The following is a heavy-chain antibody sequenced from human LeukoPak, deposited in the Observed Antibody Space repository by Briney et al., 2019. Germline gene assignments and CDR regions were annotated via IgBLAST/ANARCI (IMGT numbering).Heavy chain of an antibody. CDR1: GFTFSSYG. J-gene: IGHJ6*03. CDR2: IRYDGSNK. V-gene: IGHV3-30*02. CDR3: TNTRRDFWSGYLNVPPGFYYYYMDV. Sequence: GGSLRLSCAASGFTFSSYGMHWVRQAPGKGLEWVAFIRYDGSNKYYADSVKGRFTISRDNSKNTLYLQMNSLRAEDTAVYYCTNTRRDFWSGYLNVPPGFYYYYMDVWGKGTTVTVSS. D-gene: IGHD3-3*01.